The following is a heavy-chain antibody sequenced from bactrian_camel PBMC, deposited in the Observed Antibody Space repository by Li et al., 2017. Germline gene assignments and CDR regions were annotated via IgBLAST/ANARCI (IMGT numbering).Heavy chain of an antibody. J-gene: IGHJ6*01. D-gene: IGHD6*01. CDR1: GFTFGTSY. V-gene: IGHV3S40*01. CDR2: IYSGGGST. CDR3: ARQCRSCGWSFGY. Sequence: VQLVESGGGSVQAGGSLRLSCAASGFTFGTSYMSWVRQAPGKGLEWVSAIYSGGGSTLYADSVKGRFTISRDNAKNTLHLQMNSLKSEDTALYYCARQCRSCGWSFGYWGQGTQVTVS.